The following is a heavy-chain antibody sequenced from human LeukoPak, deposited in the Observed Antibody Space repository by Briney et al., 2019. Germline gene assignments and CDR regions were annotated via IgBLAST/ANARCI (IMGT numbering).Heavy chain of an antibody. CDR2: IYTSGST. CDR1: GGSISSGSYY. CDR3: ARERRQDYDFWSGYYYYGMDV. D-gene: IGHD3-3*01. Sequence: PSQTLSLTCTVSGGSISSGSYYWSWIRQPAGKGLEWIGRIYTSGSTNYNPSLKSRVTISVDTSKNQFSLKPSSVTAADTAVYYCARERRQDYDFWSGYYYYGMDVWGQGTTVTVSS. V-gene: IGHV4-61*02. J-gene: IGHJ6*02.